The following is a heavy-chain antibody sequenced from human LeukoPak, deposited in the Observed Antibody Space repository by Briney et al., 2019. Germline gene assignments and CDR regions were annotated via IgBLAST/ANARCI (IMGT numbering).Heavy chain of an antibody. J-gene: IGHJ4*01. V-gene: IGHV3-21*01. D-gene: IGHD3-3*01. CDR3: ARDATSIFGVVTVDY. Sequence: PGGALRLSCAASGFTFSSYSMNWVRQAPGKGLERVSSISSSSINIYYADSGKGRYTIARDNAKNSLYLQMNSLRVEYTAVYYCARDATSIFGVVTVDYWGPGNLVTGSS. CDR2: ISSSSINI. CDR1: GFTFSSYS.